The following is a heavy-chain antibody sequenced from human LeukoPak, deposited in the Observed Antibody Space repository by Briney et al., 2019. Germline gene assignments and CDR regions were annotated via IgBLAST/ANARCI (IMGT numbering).Heavy chain of an antibody. CDR1: GGSISSSSYY. V-gene: IGHV4-39*01. Sequence: SETLSLTCTVSGGSISSSSYYWGWIRQPPGKGLEWIGRIYYSGRTYYKTSLKSRVTIAVDTSKNQFSLMLISVTAADTAVYYCARVVTARNWFDPWGQGTLVTVSS. CDR2: IYYSGRT. CDR3: ARVVTARNWFDP. J-gene: IGHJ5*02. D-gene: IGHD2-21*02.